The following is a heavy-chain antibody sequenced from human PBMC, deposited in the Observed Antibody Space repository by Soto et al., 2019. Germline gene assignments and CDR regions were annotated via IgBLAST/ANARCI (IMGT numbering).Heavy chain of an antibody. D-gene: IGHD2-8*01. J-gene: IGHJ6*02. Sequence: PGESLKISCKGSGYRFSSYWIAWVRQMPGKGLEWMGIIYPDYSDTRYNPSFQGQVTFSVDKSNNTAYLQWSSLKASDTAMYYCARQGSNGAYYYYGMDVWGQGTAVTVSS. CDR2: IYPDYSDT. CDR1: GYRFSSYW. CDR3: ARQGSNGAYYYYGMDV. V-gene: IGHV5-51*01.